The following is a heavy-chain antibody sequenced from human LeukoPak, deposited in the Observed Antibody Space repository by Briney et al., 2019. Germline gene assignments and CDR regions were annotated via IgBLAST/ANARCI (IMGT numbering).Heavy chain of an antibody. CDR3: ARGQDSSRYYCYYMDV. CDR2: INHSGST. D-gene: IGHD2-15*01. V-gene: IGHV4-34*01. Sequence: SETLSLTCAVYGGSFSGYYWSWIRQPPGKGLEWIGEINHSGSTNYNPSLKSRVTISVDTSKNQFSLKLSSVTAADTAVYYCARGQDSSRYYCYYMDVWGKGTTVTVSS. CDR1: GGSFSGYY. J-gene: IGHJ6*03.